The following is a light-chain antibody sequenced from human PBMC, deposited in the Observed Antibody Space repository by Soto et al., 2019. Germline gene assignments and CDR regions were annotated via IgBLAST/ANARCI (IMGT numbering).Light chain of an antibody. V-gene: IGLV3-21*04. CDR1: NIGSKS. CDR2: YDN. Sequence: SYELTQPPSVSVAPGKTARITCGGNNIGSKSVHWYQQKPGQAPVLVIYYDNDRPSGIPERFSGSNSRNTATLTISRVEAGDEADYYCQVWDSSSDLRGVFGGGTKLTVL. CDR3: QVWDSSSDLRGV. J-gene: IGLJ2*01.